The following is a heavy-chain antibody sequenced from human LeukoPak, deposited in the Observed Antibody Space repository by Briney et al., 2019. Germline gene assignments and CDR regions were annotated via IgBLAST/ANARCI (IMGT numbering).Heavy chain of an antibody. CDR2: INHSGST. D-gene: IGHD3-16*01. J-gene: IGHJ6*02. CDR3: ARERHRLETRYYGMDV. CDR1: GGSFSGHY. V-gene: IGHV4-34*01. Sequence: PSETLSLTCAVYGGSFSGHYWGWIRQPPGKGLEWIGEINHSGSTNYNPSLKSRVTISVDTSKNQFSLKLSSVTAADTAVYYCARERHRLETRYYGMDVWGQGTTVTVSS.